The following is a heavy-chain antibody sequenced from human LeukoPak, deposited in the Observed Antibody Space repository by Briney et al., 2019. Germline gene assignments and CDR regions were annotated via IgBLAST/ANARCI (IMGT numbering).Heavy chain of an antibody. CDR2: IYYSGST. V-gene: IGHV4-59*01. D-gene: IGHD4-17*01. CDR3: ARADGDYAIDY. Sequence: KASETLSLTCTVSGGSISSYYWSWIRQPPGKGLEWIGYIYYSGSTNYNPSLKSRVTISVDTSKNQFSLKLSSVTAADTAVYYCARADGDYAIDYWGQGTLVTVSS. CDR1: GGSISSYY. J-gene: IGHJ4*02.